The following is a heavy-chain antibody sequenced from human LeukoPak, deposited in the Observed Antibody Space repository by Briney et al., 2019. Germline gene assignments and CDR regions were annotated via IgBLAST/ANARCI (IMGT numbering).Heavy chain of an antibody. CDR3: ARDSRLQFYYYYGMDV. J-gene: IGHJ6*02. V-gene: IGHV3-30*04. CDR2: ISYDGSNK. D-gene: IGHD5-24*01. CDR1: GSTFSSYA. Sequence: PGGSLRLSCAASGSTFSSYAMHWVRQAPGKGLEWVAVISYDGSNKYYADSVKGRFTISRDNSKNTLYLQMNSLRAEDTAVYYCARDSRLQFYYYYGMDVWGQGTTVTVSS.